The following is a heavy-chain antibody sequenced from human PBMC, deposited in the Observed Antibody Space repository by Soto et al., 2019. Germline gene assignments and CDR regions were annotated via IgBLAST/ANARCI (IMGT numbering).Heavy chain of an antibody. D-gene: IGHD1-1*01. Sequence: EVQLVESGGGLVQPGGSLRLSCAASGFTFSSYWMSWVRQAPGKGLEWVANIKQDGSEKYYVDSVKGRFTISRDNAKNSLYLQMNSLRAEDTAVYYCARARADWNDEDYYYYMDVWGKGTTVTVSS. CDR2: IKQDGSEK. CDR1: GFTFSSYW. CDR3: ARARADWNDEDYYYYMDV. V-gene: IGHV3-7*01. J-gene: IGHJ6*03.